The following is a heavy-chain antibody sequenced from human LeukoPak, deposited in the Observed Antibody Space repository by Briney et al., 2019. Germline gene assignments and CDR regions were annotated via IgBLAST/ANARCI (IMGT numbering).Heavy chain of an antibody. CDR2: IYSGGST. CDR1: GFTVSSNY. CDR3: ARDEVGASSIDY. V-gene: IGHV3-66*01. D-gene: IGHD1-26*01. J-gene: IGHJ4*02. Sequence: GGSLRLSCAASGFTVSSNYMSWVRQTPGEGLEWVSVIYSGGSTYYADSVKGRFTISRDNSKNTLYLQMNSLRAEDTAVYYCARDEVGASSIDYWGQGTLVTVSS.